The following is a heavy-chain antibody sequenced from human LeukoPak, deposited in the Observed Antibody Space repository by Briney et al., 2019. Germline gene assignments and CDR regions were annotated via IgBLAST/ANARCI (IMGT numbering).Heavy chain of an antibody. J-gene: IGHJ6*02. CDR3: ARGPAGDSYYYYGMDV. D-gene: IGHD3-16*01. CDR1: GYTFTSYD. Sequence: ASVKVSCKASGYTFTSYDINWVRQATGQGLEWMGWMNPNSGNTGHAQKFQGRVTMTRNTSISTAYMELSSLRSEDTAVYYCARGPAGDSYYYYGMDVWGQGTTVTVSS. V-gene: IGHV1-8*01. CDR2: MNPNSGNT.